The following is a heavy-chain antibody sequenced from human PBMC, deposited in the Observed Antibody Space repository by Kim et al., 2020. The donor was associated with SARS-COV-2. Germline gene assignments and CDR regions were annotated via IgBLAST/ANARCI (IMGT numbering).Heavy chain of an antibody. CDR1: GYSFTSYW. D-gene: IGHD6-19*01. CDR2: IYPGDSDT. CDR3: ARPRAVAGRGWVHDAFDI. J-gene: IGHJ3*02. V-gene: IGHV5-51*01. Sequence: GESLKISCKGSGYSFTSYWIGWVRQMPGKGLEWMGIIYPGDSDTRYSPSFQGQVTISADKSISTAYLQWSSLKASDTAMYYCARPRAVAGRGWVHDAFDIWGQGTMVTVSS.